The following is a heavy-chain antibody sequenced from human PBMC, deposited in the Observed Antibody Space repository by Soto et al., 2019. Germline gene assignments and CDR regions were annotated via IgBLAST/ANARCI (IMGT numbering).Heavy chain of an antibody. Sequence: GRSLRLSCAASGFPFSDYYMSWIRQAPGKGLEWVSYISSSGSTIYYADSVKGRFTISRDNAKNSLYLQMNSLRAEDTAVYYCAPEYSLAFDIWGQGTMVTVSS. D-gene: IGHD2-15*01. CDR2: ISSSGSTI. J-gene: IGHJ3*02. CDR1: GFPFSDYY. CDR3: APEYSLAFDI. V-gene: IGHV3-11*01.